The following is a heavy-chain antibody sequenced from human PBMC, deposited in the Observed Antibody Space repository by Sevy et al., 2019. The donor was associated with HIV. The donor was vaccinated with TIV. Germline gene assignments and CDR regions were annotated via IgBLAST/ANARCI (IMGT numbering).Heavy chain of an antibody. V-gene: IGHV3-23*01. D-gene: IGHD6-19*01. Sequence: GEALKISCAASGFTFSNYAMKWVRQAPGKGLEWVSAISGSGGTTYDADSVKGRFTISRDKSQNTLYLQMNSLRAEDTAVYYCAKVLARGVAVAGSAWGMDVWGQGTTVTVSS. CDR1: GFTFSNYA. J-gene: IGHJ6*02. CDR3: AKVLARGVAVAGSAWGMDV. CDR2: ISGSGGTT.